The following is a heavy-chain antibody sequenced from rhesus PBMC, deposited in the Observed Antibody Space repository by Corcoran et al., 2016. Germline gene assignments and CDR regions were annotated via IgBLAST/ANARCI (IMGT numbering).Heavy chain of an antibody. CDR3: ARETMAAAATFDY. CDR2: ITYSGGT. Sequence: QVQLQESGPGVVKPSETLSLTCAVSGGSISDSYRWSWIRQPPGKGLEWIGYITYSGGTSYNPSLKSRVTISRDTYKNQFALKRSSVTAADTAVYYCARETMAAAATFDYWGQGVLVTVSS. J-gene: IGHJ4*01. D-gene: IGHD6-25*01. CDR1: GGSISDSYR. V-gene: IGHV4-122*02.